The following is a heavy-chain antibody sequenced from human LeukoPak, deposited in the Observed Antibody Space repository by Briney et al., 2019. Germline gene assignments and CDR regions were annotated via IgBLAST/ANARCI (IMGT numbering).Heavy chain of an antibody. CDR2: IIPILGIA. D-gene: IGHD3-3*01. J-gene: IGHJ5*02. V-gene: IGHV1-69*04. CDR3: ARGAGIHYDFWSGYYGVENNWFDP. CDR1: GGTFSSYA. Sequence: ASVKVSCKASGGTFSSYAISWVRQAPGQGLEWMGRIIPILGIANYAQKFQGRVTITADKSTSTAYMGLSSLRSEDTAVYYCARGAGIHYDFWSGYYGVENNWFDPWGQGTLVTVSS.